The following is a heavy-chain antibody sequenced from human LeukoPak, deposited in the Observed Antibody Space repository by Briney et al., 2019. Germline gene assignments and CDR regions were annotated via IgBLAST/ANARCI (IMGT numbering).Heavy chain of an antibody. CDR2: VRYDGSNK. J-gene: IGHJ4*02. CDR1: GFTFSSYA. V-gene: IGHV3-30*02. Sequence: PGGSLRLSCAASGFTFSSYAMHWVRQAPGKGLEWVAFVRYDGSNKYYADSVKGRFTISRDNSKNTLYLQMNSLRAEDTAVYYCAKDSPSYDSSGYYPDYWGQGTLVTVSS. CDR3: AKDSPSYDSSGYYPDY. D-gene: IGHD3-22*01.